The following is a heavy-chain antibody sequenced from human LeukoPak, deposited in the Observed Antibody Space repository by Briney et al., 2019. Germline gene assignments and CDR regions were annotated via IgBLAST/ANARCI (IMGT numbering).Heavy chain of an antibody. D-gene: IGHD6-13*01. CDR2: ISPSGTDI. J-gene: IGHJ4*02. CDR1: GFTFTDTY. V-gene: IGHV3-11*04. CDR3: ASTTFIAAPFDY. Sequence: PGGSLRLSCAVSGFTFTDTYMTWIRQAPGKGLESLSYISPSGTDISYADSVKGRFTISRDNAKNSLYLQMNSLRAEDTAVYYCASTTFIAAPFDYWGQGTLVTVSS.